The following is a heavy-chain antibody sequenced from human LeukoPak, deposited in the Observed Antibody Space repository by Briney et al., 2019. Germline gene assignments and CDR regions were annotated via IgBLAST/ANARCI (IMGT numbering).Heavy chain of an antibody. V-gene: IGHV4-39*07. Sequence: SETLSLTCTVSGGSISSSTYYWAWVRQPPGKGLEWIASIYYSGTTYYNPSLKSRVTISVDTSRNQFSLNLSSVTAADTAVYYCARVWQLVGGDYWGQGTLVTVSS. CDR3: ARVWQLVGGDY. D-gene: IGHD6-6*01. CDR2: IYYSGTT. J-gene: IGHJ4*02. CDR1: GGSISSSTYY.